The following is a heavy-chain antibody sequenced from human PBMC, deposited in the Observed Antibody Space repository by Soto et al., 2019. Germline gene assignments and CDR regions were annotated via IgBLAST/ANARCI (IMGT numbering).Heavy chain of an antibody. Sequence: QLQLQESGPGLVKPSETLSLTCSVSGGTITRGDHFWSWVRQSPGKGLEWLRYIYYSGSTYYNPSLKGRVMMTIDTSKHQFSLNLSSVTAADTAVFYCGRGQTAIDVWGQGTTVTVSS. J-gene: IGHJ6*02. CDR1: GGTITRGDHF. D-gene: IGHD5-18*01. CDR2: IYYSGST. V-gene: IGHV4-30-4*01. CDR3: GRGQTAIDV.